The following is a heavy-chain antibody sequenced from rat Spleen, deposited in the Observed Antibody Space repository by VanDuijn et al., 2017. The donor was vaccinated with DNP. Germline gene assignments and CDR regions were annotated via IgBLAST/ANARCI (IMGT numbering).Heavy chain of an antibody. V-gene: IGHV5-46*01. CDR3: ATHNYYFDY. CDR1: GFTFSTFP. CDR2: ISPSGGST. J-gene: IGHJ2*01. Sequence: EVQLVESGGGLVQPGRSMKLSCTASGFTFSTFPMAWVRQAPTKGLEWVASISPSGGSTYYQDSVKGRFTISRNNARSTLYLQMNSLRSEDTATYYCATHNYYFDYWGQGVMVTVSS. D-gene: IGHD1-4*01.